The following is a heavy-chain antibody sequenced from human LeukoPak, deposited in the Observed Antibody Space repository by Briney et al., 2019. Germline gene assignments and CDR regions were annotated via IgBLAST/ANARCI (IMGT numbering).Heavy chain of an antibody. J-gene: IGHJ4*02. Sequence: TGXXLRLSCAASGFTFSNAWMSWVRQAPGKGLEWVGRIKSKTDGGTTDYAAPVKGRFNISRDDAKNTLYLQMNSLKTEVTAVYYCTTDSWYDYVWGSYRLDYWRQGTLVTVSS. CDR2: IKSKTDGGTT. CDR1: GFTFSNAW. V-gene: IGHV3-15*01. CDR3: TTDSWYDYVWGSYRLDY. D-gene: IGHD3-16*02.